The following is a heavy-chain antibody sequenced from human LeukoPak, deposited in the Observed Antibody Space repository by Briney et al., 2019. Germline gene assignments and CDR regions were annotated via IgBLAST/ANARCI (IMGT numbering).Heavy chain of an antibody. CDR2: FDPEDGET. J-gene: IGHJ4*02. V-gene: IGHV1-24*01. CDR1: GYTLTELS. Sequence: GASVKVSCKVSGYTLTELSMHWVRQAPGKGLEWMGGFDPEDGETIYAQKFQGRATMTEDTSTDTAYMELSSLRSEDTAVYYCATVGLICSSTSCYFDYWGQGTLVTVSS. CDR3: ATVGLICSSTSCYFDY. D-gene: IGHD2-2*01.